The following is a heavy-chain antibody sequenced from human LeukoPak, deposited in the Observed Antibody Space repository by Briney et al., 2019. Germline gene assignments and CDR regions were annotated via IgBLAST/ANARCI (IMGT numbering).Heavy chain of an antibody. CDR3: AVLAAAGKFVD. V-gene: IGHV1-69*13. J-gene: IGHJ4*02. CDR2: IIPIFGTA. Sequence: EASVKVSCKASGGTFSSYAISWVRQAPGQGLEWMGGIIPIFGTANYAQKFQGRVTITADESTSTAYMELSSLRSEDTAVYYCAVLAAAGKFVDWGQGTLVTVSS. D-gene: IGHD6-13*01. CDR1: GGTFSSYA.